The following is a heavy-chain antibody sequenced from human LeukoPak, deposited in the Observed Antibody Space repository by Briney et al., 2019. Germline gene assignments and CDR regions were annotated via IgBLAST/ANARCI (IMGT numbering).Heavy chain of an antibody. Sequence: PSETLSLTCTVSGGSISSGSYYWSWIRQPAGKGLEWIGLIYTSGSTNYNPSLKSRVTISVDTSKNQFSLKLSSVTAADTAVYYCARSGWSHVAAPFDYWGQGTLVTVSS. CDR1: GGSISSGSYY. J-gene: IGHJ4*02. D-gene: IGHD2-15*01. V-gene: IGHV4-61*02. CDR3: ARSGWSHVAAPFDY. CDR2: IYTSGST.